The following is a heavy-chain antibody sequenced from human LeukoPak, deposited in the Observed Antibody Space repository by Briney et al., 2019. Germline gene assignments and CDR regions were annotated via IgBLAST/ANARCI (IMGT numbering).Heavy chain of an antibody. J-gene: IGHJ4*02. Sequence: GESLRLSCAASGFTFDDYGMNWVRQAPGKGLEWVSGINWNGGSTGYADSVKGRFTISRDNAKNSLYLRMNSLRAEDTALYYCAKTYYYDSSGYWFDYWGQGTLVTVSS. D-gene: IGHD3-22*01. V-gene: IGHV3-20*04. CDR2: INWNGGST. CDR3: AKTYYYDSSGYWFDY. CDR1: GFTFDDYG.